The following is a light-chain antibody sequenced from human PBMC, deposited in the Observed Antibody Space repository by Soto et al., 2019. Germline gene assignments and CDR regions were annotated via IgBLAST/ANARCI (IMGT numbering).Light chain of an antibody. CDR1: TPNIGTNY. CDR3: AVWDESLRGYV. Sequence: QSVLTQPPSASGTAGQRVTIACSGSTPNIGTNYVHWYQQLPGTAPKHLIYRNNQRPSGVPDRFSASKSGTSASLAISGLRSEDEADYYCAVWDESLRGYVFGTGTKVTVL. CDR2: RNN. V-gene: IGLV1-47*01. J-gene: IGLJ1*01.